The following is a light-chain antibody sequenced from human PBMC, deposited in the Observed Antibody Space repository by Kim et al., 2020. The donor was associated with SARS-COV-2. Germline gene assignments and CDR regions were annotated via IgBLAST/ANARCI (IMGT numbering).Light chain of an antibody. J-gene: IGLJ2*01. V-gene: IGLV3-9*01. CDR3: QIWDNDKFI. Sequence: VARGQTAGIACGGDNIGRKNVHWYQQRPGQAPVLVLYRDNNRPSGIPERISGSNSGNTAILTISRAQAGDEADYYCQIWDNDKFIFGGGTQLTVL. CDR2: RDN. CDR1: NIGRKN.